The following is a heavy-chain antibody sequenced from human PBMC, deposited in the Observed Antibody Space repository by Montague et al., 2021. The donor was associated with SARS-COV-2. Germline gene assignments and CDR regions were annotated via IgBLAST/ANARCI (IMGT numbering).Heavy chain of an antibody. V-gene: IGHV4-59*01. Sequence: SETLSLTCTVSGGSISSYYWSWIWQPPGKGLEWIGYIYYSGSNNYNPSLKSRVTISVDTSKNQFSLKLSSVAAADTAVYYCARGSGWMGNAFDIWGQGTMVTVSS. CDR1: GGSISSYY. D-gene: IGHD6-19*01. CDR3: ARGSGWMGNAFDI. CDR2: IYYSGSN. J-gene: IGHJ3*02.